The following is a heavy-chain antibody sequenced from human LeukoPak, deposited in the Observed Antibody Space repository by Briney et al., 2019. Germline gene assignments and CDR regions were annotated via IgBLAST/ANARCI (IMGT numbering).Heavy chain of an antibody. J-gene: IGHJ4*02. Sequence: SGGSLRLSCAASGFTFSTYAMTWVRQAPGKGLEWVSLISNSGGSTYFADSVKGRFTIARDNSKNTVYLQMSSLRDEDTAVYYCAKVWSNYYFDSWGQGTLVTVSS. CDR3: AKVWSNYYFDS. V-gene: IGHV3-23*01. D-gene: IGHD1-26*01. CDR1: GFTFSTYA. CDR2: ISNSGGST.